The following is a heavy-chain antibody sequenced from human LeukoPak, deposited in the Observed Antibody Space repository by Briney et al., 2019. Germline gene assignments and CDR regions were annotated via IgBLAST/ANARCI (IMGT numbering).Heavy chain of an antibody. D-gene: IGHD4-17*01. CDR2: IRSKAYGGTT. CDR1: GFTFGDYA. Sequence: GGSLRLSCTASGFTFGDYAMSWVRQAPGKGLEWVGFIRSKAYGGTTEYAASVKGRFTISRDDSKSIAYLQMNSLKTEDTAVYSCTRVPDYGDPTTDYWGQGTLVTVSS. J-gene: IGHJ4*02. V-gene: IGHV3-49*04. CDR3: TRVPDYGDPTTDY.